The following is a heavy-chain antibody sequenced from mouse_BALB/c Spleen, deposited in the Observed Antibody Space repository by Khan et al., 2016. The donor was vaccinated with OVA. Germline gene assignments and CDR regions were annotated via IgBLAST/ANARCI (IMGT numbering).Heavy chain of an antibody. D-gene: IGHD2-14*01. V-gene: IGHV2-6-4*01. CDR3: ARAYYRYDGYYAMDY. CDR2: IWGGGGT. J-gene: IGHJ4*01. CDR1: GFTLSRYN. Sequence: QVQLQQSGPGLVAPSQSLSITCTVSGFTLSRYNIHWVRQPPGKGLEWLGMIWGGGGTNYNSTLKIRLSISKDNSKSKVFLKMNSLQTDDTAMYYCARAYYRYDGYYAMDYWGQGTSVTVSS.